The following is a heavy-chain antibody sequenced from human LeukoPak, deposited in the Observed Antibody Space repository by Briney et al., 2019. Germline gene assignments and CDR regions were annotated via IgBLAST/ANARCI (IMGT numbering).Heavy chain of an antibody. CDR3: ARSVGESPSYGMDV. CDR2: ISAYNGNT. Sequence: GASVKVTCKASGYTFTSYGISWVRQAPGQGLEWMGWISAYNGNTSYAQKLQGRVTMTTDTSTSTAYMELRSLRSDDTAVYYCARSVGESPSYGMDVWGQGTTVTVSS. V-gene: IGHV1-18*01. CDR1: GYTFTSYG. J-gene: IGHJ6*02. D-gene: IGHD3-10*01.